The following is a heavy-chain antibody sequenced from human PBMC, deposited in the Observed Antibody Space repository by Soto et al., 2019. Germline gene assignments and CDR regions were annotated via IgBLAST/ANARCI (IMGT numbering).Heavy chain of an antibody. J-gene: IGHJ6*02. CDR3: ARHLRGGYSSSWYPQYYYYYGMDV. CDR2: IDPSDSYT. D-gene: IGHD6-13*01. CDR1: GYSFTSYW. Sequence: GESLKISCKGSGYSFTSYWISWVRQMPGKGLEWMGRIDPSDSYTNYSPSFQGHVTISADKSISTAYLQWSSLKASDTAMYYCARHLRGGYSSSWYPQYYYYYGMDVWGQGTTVT. V-gene: IGHV5-10-1*01.